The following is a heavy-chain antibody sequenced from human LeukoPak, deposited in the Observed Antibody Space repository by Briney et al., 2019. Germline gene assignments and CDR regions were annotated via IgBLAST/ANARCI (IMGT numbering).Heavy chain of an antibody. CDR2: ISGSSSYI. D-gene: IGHD6-19*01. V-gene: IGHV3-21*01. CDR1: GFTFSGYS. J-gene: IGHJ4*02. CDR3: ARLPVGAVPASNYFDY. Sequence: PGGSLRLSCAGSGFTFSGYSMSWVRQAPGKGLEWVLFISGSSSYINYADSVKGRFTISRDNAKNSVYLQMNSLRAEDTAMYYCARLPVGAVPASNYFDYWGQGTLVTVSS.